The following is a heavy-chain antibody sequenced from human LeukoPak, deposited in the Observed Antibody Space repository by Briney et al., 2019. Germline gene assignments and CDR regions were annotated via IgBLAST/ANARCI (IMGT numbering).Heavy chain of an antibody. J-gene: IGHJ4*02. CDR1: GGSFIGYY. Sequence: SETLSLTCAVYGGSFIGYYWSWIRQPPGKGLEWIGEINHSGSTNYNPSLKSRVTISVDTSKNQFSLKLSSVTAADTAVYYCASRPGIAVAGFDYWGQGTLVTVSS. CDR2: INHSGST. D-gene: IGHD6-19*01. V-gene: IGHV4-34*01. CDR3: ASRPGIAVAGFDY.